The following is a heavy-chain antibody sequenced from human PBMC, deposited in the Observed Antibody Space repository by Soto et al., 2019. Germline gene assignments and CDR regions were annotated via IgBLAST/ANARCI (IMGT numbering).Heavy chain of an antibody. CDR1: GYTFTSYG. CDR2: ISAYNGNT. Sequence: QVQLVQSGAEVKKPGASVKVSCKASGYTFTSYGISWVRQAPGQGLEWMGWISAYNGNTNYAQKLQGRVTMTTDSSTSTAYMELRSLRSDDTAVYYCARDLSGRYQLLFYNYYMDVWGKGTTVTVSS. D-gene: IGHD2-2*01. CDR3: ARDLSGRYQLLFYNYYMDV. J-gene: IGHJ6*03. V-gene: IGHV1-18*01.